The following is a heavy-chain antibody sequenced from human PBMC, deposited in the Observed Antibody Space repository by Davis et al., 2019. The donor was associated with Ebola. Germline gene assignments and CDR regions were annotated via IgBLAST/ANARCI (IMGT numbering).Heavy chain of an antibody. CDR1: GFTFRSYW. J-gene: IGHJ6*02. V-gene: IGHV3-7*03. CDR3: ARGSRNMDV. Sequence: PGGSLRLSCAASGFTFRSYWMSWVRQAPWKGLEWVAKIKEDGSEKLEVDSVKGRFTISRDNAKDSLYLQMNSLRAEDTAVYYCARGSRNMDVWGQGTTVTVSS. CDR2: IKEDGSEK.